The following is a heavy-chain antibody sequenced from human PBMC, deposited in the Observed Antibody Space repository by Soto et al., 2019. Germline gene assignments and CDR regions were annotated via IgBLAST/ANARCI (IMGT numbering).Heavy chain of an antibody. J-gene: IGHJ4*02. D-gene: IGHD3-10*01. CDR1: GFTFSSYG. CDR2: ISYDGSNK. CDR3: AKAQAGGFGELPGED. Sequence: QVQLVESGGGVVQPGRSLRLSCAASGFTFSSYGMHWVRQAPGKGLEWVAVISYDGSNKYYADSVKGRFTISRDNSKNTLYLQMNSLRAEDTAVYYCAKAQAGGFGELPGEDWGQGTLVTVSS. V-gene: IGHV3-30*18.